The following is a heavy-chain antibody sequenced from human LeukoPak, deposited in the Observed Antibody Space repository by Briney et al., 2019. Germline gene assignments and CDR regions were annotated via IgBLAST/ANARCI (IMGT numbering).Heavy chain of an antibody. Sequence: ASVKVSCRASGYTFTSYAMHWVRQAPGQRLEWMGWINAGNGNTKYSQKFQGRVTITRDTSASTAYMELSSLRSEDTAVYYCARDHCSSTSCYMVFDYWGQGTLVTVSS. V-gene: IGHV1-3*01. CDR3: ARDHCSSTSCYMVFDY. J-gene: IGHJ4*02. CDR1: GYTFTSYA. D-gene: IGHD2-2*02. CDR2: INAGNGNT.